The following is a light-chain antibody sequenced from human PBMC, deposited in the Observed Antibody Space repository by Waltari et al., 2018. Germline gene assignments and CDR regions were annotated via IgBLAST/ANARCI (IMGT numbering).Light chain of an antibody. CDR2: WAS. Sequence: DTVMTQSPDSLAVSLGERATINCKSSESVIYDSDNKNYLAWYQQKPGQPPKLLIHWASSRESGVPDRFSGSGSGTDFTLTISSLQAEDVAVYYCQQYLSAPRTFGQGTVLEIK. V-gene: IGKV4-1*01. CDR3: QQYLSAPRT. CDR1: ESVIYDSDNKNY. J-gene: IGKJ2*02.